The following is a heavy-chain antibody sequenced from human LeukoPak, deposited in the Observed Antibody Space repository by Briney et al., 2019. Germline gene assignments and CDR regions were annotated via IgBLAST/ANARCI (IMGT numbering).Heavy chain of an antibody. D-gene: IGHD1-26*01. CDR3: ARAVVGGNYYYYYMDV. CDR1: GGSISSSNW. Sequence: SETLSLTCAVSGGSISSSNWWSWVRQPPGKGLEWIGEIYHSGSTNYNPSLKSRVTISVDKSKNQFSLKLSSVTAADTAVYCCARAVVGGNYYYYYMDVWGKGTTVTVSS. J-gene: IGHJ6*03. CDR2: IYHSGST. V-gene: IGHV4-4*01.